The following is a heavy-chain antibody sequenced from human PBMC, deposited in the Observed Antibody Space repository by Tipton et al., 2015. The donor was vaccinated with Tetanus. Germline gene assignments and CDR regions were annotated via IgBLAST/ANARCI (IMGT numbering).Heavy chain of an antibody. Sequence: VQLVQSGAEVKKPGESLRISCQGSGYAFTKYWIGWVRQMPGRGLEWMGIVYPDDSDTRYSPSFQGQVTVSADKSTNTAFLQWSSLKASDTGMYYCVRHHLRTYASSCGSWGQGTMVTVSS. D-gene: IGHD2-2*01. CDR2: VYPDDSDT. J-gene: IGHJ5*02. V-gene: IGHV5-51*01. CDR1: GYAFTKYW. CDR3: VRHHLRTYASSCGS.